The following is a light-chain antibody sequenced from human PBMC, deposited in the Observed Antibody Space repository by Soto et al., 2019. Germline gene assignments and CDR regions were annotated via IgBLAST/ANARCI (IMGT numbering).Light chain of an antibody. CDR2: TIN. CDR3: AAWDDNLNGVV. Sequence: QSVLTQPPSASGTPGQRVTISCSGSSSNIGSNTVNWYQQLPGTAPKLLIYTINQRPSGVPDRFSGSRSGTSASLAISGLQSEDEAHYYCAAWDDNLNGVVFGGGTKVTVL. V-gene: IGLV1-44*01. J-gene: IGLJ3*02. CDR1: SSNIGSNT.